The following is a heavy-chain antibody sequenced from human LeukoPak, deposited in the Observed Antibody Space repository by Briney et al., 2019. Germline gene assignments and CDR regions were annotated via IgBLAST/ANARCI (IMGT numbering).Heavy chain of an antibody. V-gene: IGHV1-8*01. CDR1: GYTFTSHD. CDR2: MNPNSGNT. J-gene: IGHJ4*02. Sequence: ASVKVSCKASGYTFTSHDINWVRQATGQGLEWMGWMNPNSGNTGYAQKFQGRVTMTRNTSISTAYMELSSLGSEDTAVYYCARAPITYYYDSRDYWGQGTLVTVSS. CDR3: ARAPITYYYDSRDY. D-gene: IGHD3-22*01.